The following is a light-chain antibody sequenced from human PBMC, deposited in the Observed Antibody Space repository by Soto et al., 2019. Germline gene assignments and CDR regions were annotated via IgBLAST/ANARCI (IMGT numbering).Light chain of an antibody. CDR1: QSVGIF. CDR2: DAS. Sequence: EIVLTQSPATLSLSPGESATLSCRASQSVGIFLAWYPQKSGQTPRLLIYDASNRAPGIPARFSGSGSGTHFTLTISSLEPEHFAVYYCQHRSNWLGPFGPGTKVDIK. CDR3: QHRSNWLGP. J-gene: IGKJ3*01. V-gene: IGKV3-11*01.